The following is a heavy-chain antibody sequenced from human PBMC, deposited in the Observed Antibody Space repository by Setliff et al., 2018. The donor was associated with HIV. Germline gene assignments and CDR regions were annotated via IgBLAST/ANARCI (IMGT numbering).Heavy chain of an antibody. CDR3: ATPHREREDDAFDI. CDR2: MYPNGRT. D-gene: IGHD1-1*01. V-gene: IGHV4-38-2*02. Sequence: SETLSLTCNVSGFSIGNFYYWGWVRQPPGKGLEWVGSMYPNGRTYYNPSVKSRVTISVDTSKNQFFLKLGSVTAADTAMYYCATPHREREDDAFDIWGQGTKVTVSS. J-gene: IGHJ3*02. CDR1: GFSIGNFYY.